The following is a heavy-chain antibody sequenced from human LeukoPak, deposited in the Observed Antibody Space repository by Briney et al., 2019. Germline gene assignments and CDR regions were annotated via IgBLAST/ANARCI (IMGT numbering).Heavy chain of an antibody. CDR2: ISYDGSNK. V-gene: IGHV3-30*18. Sequence: GGSLRLSCAASGFTFSSYGMHRVRQAPGKGLEWVAVISYDGSNKYYADSVKGRFTISRDNSKNTLYLQMNSLRAEDTAVYYCAKDLASCSGGSCYSGGFDPWGQGTLVTVSS. CDR1: GFTFSSYG. J-gene: IGHJ5*02. D-gene: IGHD2-15*01. CDR3: AKDLASCSGGSCYSGGFDP.